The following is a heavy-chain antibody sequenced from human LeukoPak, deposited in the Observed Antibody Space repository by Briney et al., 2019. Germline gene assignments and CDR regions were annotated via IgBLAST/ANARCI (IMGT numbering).Heavy chain of an antibody. V-gene: IGHV3-21*01. D-gene: IGHD6-19*01. J-gene: IGHJ6*03. Sequence: GGSLRLSCAASGFTFSSYSMNWVRQAPGKGLEWVSSISSSSSYIYYADSVKGRFTISRDNAKNSLYLQMNSLRAEDTAVYYCARDPGVAGYYYYYYMDVWGKGTTVTVSS. CDR1: GFTFSSYS. CDR2: ISSSSSYI. CDR3: ARDPGVAGYYYYYYMDV.